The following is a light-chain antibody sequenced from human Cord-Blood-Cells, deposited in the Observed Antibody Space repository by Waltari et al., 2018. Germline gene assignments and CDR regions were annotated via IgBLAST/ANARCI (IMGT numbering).Light chain of an antibody. J-gene: IGLJ1*01. V-gene: IGLV2-23*01. Sequence: QSALTQPASVSGSPGQSITISCNGTSSDVGSYKLVSWYQQHPGKAPKLMIYEGSKRPSGVSNRFSGSKSGNTASLTISGLQAEDEADYYCCSYAGSSTYVFGTGTKVTVL. CDR2: EGS. CDR1: SSDVGSYKL. CDR3: CSYAGSSTYV.